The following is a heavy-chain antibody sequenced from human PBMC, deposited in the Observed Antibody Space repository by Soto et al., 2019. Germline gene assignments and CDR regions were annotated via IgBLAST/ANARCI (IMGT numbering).Heavy chain of an antibody. CDR3: ARGSDSSGYRDWYFDL. Sequence: EEQLVESGGGLVQPGGSLRLSCAASGFTFSSYDMHWVRQGKGKGLEGVSRIGAAGDTYYPGSVKGRFTLSRENGKNSLYRQTNSLRNGDTAVYYCARGSDSSGYRDWYFDLWGRGTLVTVSS. CDR2: IGAAGDT. D-gene: IGHD3-22*01. J-gene: IGHJ2*01. V-gene: IGHV3-13*01. CDR1: GFTFSSYD.